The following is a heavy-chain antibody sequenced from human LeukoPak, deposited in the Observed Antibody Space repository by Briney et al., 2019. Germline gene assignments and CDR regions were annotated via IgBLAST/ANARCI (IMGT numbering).Heavy chain of an antibody. D-gene: IGHD2-21*01. Sequence: PSETLSLTCTVSGVSFRSSFWSWIRQPPGKGLEYIGYVHHSGNTNYNPSLQSRVTISVDTARSQFSLNLSSVTPADSAVYYCARHNGDSYLDLWAQGSLVTVSS. V-gene: IGHV4-59*01. CDR2: VHHSGNT. CDR1: GVSFRSSF. CDR3: ARHNGDSYLDL. J-gene: IGHJ4*02.